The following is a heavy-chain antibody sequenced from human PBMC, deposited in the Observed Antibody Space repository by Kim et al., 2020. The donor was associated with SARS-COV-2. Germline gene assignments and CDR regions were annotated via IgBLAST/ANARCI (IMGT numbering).Heavy chain of an antibody. V-gene: IGHV3-23*01. CDR2: ISENNIDT. CDR3: AGGPTAVVSFP. Sequence: GGSLRLSCAASGFTFSDYAMSWARQAPGKGLEWVSVISENNIDTYYADSVKGRFTISRDNSKSTVYLQMDRLRTEDTATYYCAGGPTAVVSFPWGQGTLV. D-gene: IGHD5-18*01. J-gene: IGHJ5*02. CDR1: GFTFSDYA.